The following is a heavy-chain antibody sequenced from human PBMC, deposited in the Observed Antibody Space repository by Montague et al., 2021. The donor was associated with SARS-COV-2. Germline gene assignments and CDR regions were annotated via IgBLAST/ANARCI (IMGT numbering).Heavy chain of an antibody. D-gene: IGHD6-19*01. V-gene: IGHV3-7*01. Sequence: SLRLSCAASGFAVSSSWLSWVRQSPGKGLEWVAIMKYDGSEQYYLYSXXGLFTISRDNARRSVFLQMNSLRAEDTAVYFCARDPNSSGGNMGSFWGRGTLVAVSS. CDR3: ARDPNSSGGNMGSF. J-gene: IGHJ4*01. CDR1: GFAVSSSW. CDR2: MKYDGSEQ.